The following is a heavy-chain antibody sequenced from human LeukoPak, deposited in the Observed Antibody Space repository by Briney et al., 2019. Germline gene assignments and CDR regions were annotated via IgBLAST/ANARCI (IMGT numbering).Heavy chain of an antibody. CDR1: GGSISSYY. V-gene: IGHV4-59*01. CDR2: IYYSGST. Sequence: SETPSLTCTVSGGSISSYYWSWIRQPPGKGLEWIGYIYYSGSTNYNPSLKSRVTISVDTSKNQFSLKLSSVTAADTAVYYCARHDYGSGSYGAFDIWGQGTMVTVSS. CDR3: ARHDYGSGSYGAFDI. J-gene: IGHJ3*02. D-gene: IGHD3-10*01.